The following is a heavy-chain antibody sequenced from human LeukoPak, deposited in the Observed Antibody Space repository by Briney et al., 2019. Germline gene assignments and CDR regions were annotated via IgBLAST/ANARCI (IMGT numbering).Heavy chain of an antibody. CDR3: TRDSCSGGSCDSGGMDV. CDR1: GFTFDYYS. D-gene: IGHD2-15*01. V-gene: IGHV3-21*01. CDR2: TTMGGST. Sequence: GGSLRLSCAASGFTFDYYSMNWVRQAPGKGLEWVSFTTMGGSTYYADSVKGRFTISRDNAKNSLYLQMNSLRAEDRAVYYCTRDSCSGGSCDSGGMDVWGQGTTVTVPS. J-gene: IGHJ6*02.